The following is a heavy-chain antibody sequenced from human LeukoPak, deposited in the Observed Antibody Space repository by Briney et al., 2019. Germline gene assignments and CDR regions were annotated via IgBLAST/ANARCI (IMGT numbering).Heavy chain of an antibody. D-gene: IGHD3-3*01. CDR2: ISSSSSTI. J-gene: IGHJ3*02. CDR1: GFTFSSYS. Sequence: PGGSLRLSCAASGFTFSSYSMNWVRQAPGKGLEWVSYISSSSSTIYYADSVKGRFTISRDNAKNPLYLQMNSLRAEDTAVYYCARAYYDFWSGYGDAFDIWGQGTMVTVSS. CDR3: ARAYYDFWSGYGDAFDI. V-gene: IGHV3-48*01.